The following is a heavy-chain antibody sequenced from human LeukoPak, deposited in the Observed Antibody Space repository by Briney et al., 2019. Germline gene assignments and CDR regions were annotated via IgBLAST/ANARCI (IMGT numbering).Heavy chain of an antibody. J-gene: IGHJ4*02. CDR2: ISGSGDTI. D-gene: IGHD3-3*01. Sequence: GGSLRLSCAASGFTFSSYAMSWVRQAPGKGLEWVSAISGSGDTIYYAGSVKGRFTISRDNAKSSLYLQMNSLRAEDTAVYYCARDRFLEWLLPIDYWGQGTLVTVSS. CDR1: GFTFSSYA. V-gene: IGHV3-23*01. CDR3: ARDRFLEWLLPIDY.